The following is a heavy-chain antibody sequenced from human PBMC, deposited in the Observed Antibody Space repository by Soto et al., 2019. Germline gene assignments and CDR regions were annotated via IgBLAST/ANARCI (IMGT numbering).Heavy chain of an antibody. Sequence: GGSLRLSCAASGFTFSSYAMSWVRQAPGKGLEWVSAISGSGGSTYYADSVKGRFTISRDNSKNTLYLQMNSLRAEDTAVYYCAKVNWNLGYYYYYGMDVWGQGTTVTVSS. V-gene: IGHV3-23*01. J-gene: IGHJ6*02. CDR1: GFTFSSYA. CDR2: ISGSGGST. CDR3: AKVNWNLGYYYYYGMDV. D-gene: IGHD1-1*01.